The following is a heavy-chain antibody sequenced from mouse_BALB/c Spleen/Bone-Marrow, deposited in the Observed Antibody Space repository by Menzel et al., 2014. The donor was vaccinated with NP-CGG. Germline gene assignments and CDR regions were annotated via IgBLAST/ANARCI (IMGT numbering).Heavy chain of an antibody. CDR2: ISSGSSSI. Sequence: VESGGGLGPPGGAPXXXLAASGVTFRRFWIQWVRPGPDKGLEWVAFISSGSSSIYYTDTVKGRFTISRDNPKNTLFLQTTSLRSEDTAMYYCGRGDYWGQGTTLTVSS. CDR1: GVTFRRFW. J-gene: IGHJ2*01. CDR3: GRGDY. V-gene: IGHV5-17*02.